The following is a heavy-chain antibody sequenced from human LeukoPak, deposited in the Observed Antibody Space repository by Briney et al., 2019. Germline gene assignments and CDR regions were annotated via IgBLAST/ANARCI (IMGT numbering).Heavy chain of an antibody. J-gene: IGHJ4*02. CDR2: IYREGTS. V-gene: IGHV3-66*02. Sequence: GGSLRLSCAASGIIVSSNYLSWVRQAPGKGLEWVSAIYREGTSYYTDSVKGRFTISRDNSKNTMYLQMNSLRAEDTAVYYCVTQVDATTIFDYWGQGTLVTVSS. CDR3: VTQVDATTIFDY. D-gene: IGHD5-24*01. CDR1: GIIVSSNY.